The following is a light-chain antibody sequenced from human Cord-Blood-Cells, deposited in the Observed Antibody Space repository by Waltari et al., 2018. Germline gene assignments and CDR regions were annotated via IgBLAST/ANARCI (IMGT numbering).Light chain of an antibody. V-gene: IGKV1-39*01. CDR1: QSISSY. CDR2: AAS. Sequence: DIQMTQSPSSLSASVGDRVTITCRASQSISSYLNWYQQKPGKAPNLLIYAASSLQIGVPSRFSGSGSGTDFTLTISSLQPEDFATYYCQQSYSTSITFGQGTRLEIK. CDR3: QQSYSTSIT. J-gene: IGKJ5*01.